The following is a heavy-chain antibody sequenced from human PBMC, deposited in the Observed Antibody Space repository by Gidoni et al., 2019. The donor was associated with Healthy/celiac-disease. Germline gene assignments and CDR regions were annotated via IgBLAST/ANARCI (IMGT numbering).Heavy chain of an antibody. CDR3: ARTVESGYDIFDY. D-gene: IGHD5-12*01. CDR2: IYYSGST. CDR1: GGSISSGDYY. V-gene: IGHV4-30-4*01. J-gene: IGHJ4*02. Sequence: QVQLQESGPGLGKPSQTLSLTCTVSGGSISSGDYYWSWIRQTPGKGLEWIGYIYYSGSTYYNPSLKSRVTISVDTSKNQFSLKLSSVTAADTAVYYCARTVESGYDIFDYWGQGTLVTVSS.